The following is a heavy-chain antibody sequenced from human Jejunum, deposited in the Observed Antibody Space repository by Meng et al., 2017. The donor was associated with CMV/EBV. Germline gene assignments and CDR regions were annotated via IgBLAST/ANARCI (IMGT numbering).Heavy chain of an antibody. CDR3: SFWRDHQFLKN. CDR2: IRSEAHGGAT. Sequence: SGFMFGDYAMSWVRQAPGKGLEWLSSIRSEAHGGATEYATSVEARMTISRDDFKSIAYLQINSLQAEDTAMYYCSFWRDHQFLKNWGQGVLVTVSS. D-gene: IGHD3-3*01. CDR1: GFMFGDYA. J-gene: IGHJ4*02. V-gene: IGHV3-49*04.